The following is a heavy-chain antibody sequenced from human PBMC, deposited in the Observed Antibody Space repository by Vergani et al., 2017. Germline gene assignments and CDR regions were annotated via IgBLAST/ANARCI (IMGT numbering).Heavy chain of an antibody. CDR1: GYTLTELS. Sequence: QVQLVQSGAEVKKPGASVKVSCKVSGYTLTELSMHWVRQAPGKGLEWMGGFDPEDGETIYAQKVQGRVTMTTDTSTSTAYMELSSLRSEDTAVYYCASFLPAAIWAEYFQHWGQGTLVTVSS. J-gene: IGHJ1*01. V-gene: IGHV1-24*01. CDR2: FDPEDGET. CDR3: ASFLPAAIWAEYFQH. D-gene: IGHD2-2*01.